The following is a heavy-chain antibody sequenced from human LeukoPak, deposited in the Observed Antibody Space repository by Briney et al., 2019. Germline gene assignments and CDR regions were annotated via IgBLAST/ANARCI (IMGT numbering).Heavy chain of an antibody. Sequence: PGGSLRLSCAASGFTFSSYSMNWVRQAPGKGLEWVSSISSSSSYISYADSVKGRFTISRDNAKNSLYLQMNSLRAEDTAVYYCARDWGGGYWGQGTLVTVSS. D-gene: IGHD3-10*01. CDR2: ISSSSSYI. J-gene: IGHJ4*02. V-gene: IGHV3-21*01. CDR1: GFTFSSYS. CDR3: ARDWGGGY.